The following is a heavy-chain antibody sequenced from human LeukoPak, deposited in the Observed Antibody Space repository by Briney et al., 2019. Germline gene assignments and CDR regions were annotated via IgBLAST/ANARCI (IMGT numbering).Heavy chain of an antibody. V-gene: IGHV4-61*02. D-gene: IGHD6-6*01. CDR1: GVSIRSSDYY. CDR2: TYTSGST. Sequence: PSQTLSLTCTLSGVSIRSSDYYWSWIRQPAGKGLEWIGRTYTSGSTNYNPPLKSRVTISVDTSKNQFSLKLSSVTAADTAVYYCAREWQLVNYYYYYMDVWGKGTTVTVSS. J-gene: IGHJ6*03. CDR3: AREWQLVNYYYYYMDV.